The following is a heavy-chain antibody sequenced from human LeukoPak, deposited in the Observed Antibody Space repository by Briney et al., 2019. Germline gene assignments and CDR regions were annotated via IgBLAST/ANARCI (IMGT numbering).Heavy chain of an antibody. Sequence: ASVKVSCTASGYTFTGYYMHWVRQAPGQGLEWMGWINTNSGGTNYAQKFQGRVNMTRDTSISTAYMELSRLRSDDTAVYYCARGPYSSGWYNWFDPWGQGTLVTVSS. CDR2: INTNSGGT. CDR3: ARGPYSSGWYNWFDP. D-gene: IGHD6-19*01. CDR1: GYTFTGYY. J-gene: IGHJ5*02. V-gene: IGHV1-2*02.